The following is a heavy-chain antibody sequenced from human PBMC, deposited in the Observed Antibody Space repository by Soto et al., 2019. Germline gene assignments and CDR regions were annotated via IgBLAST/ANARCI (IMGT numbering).Heavy chain of an antibody. CDR3: ARGPSHQGYSYGYTFSAFDI. J-gene: IGHJ3*02. D-gene: IGHD5-18*01. CDR2: IYYSGST. V-gene: IGHV4-61*01. CDR1: GGSVSSGSYY. Sequence: SETLSLTCTVSGGSVSSGSYYWSWIRQPPGKGLEWIGYIYYSGSTNYNPSLKSRVTISVGTSKNQFSLKLSPVTAAVTAVYYCARGPSHQGYSYGYTFSAFDIWGQGTMVTVSS.